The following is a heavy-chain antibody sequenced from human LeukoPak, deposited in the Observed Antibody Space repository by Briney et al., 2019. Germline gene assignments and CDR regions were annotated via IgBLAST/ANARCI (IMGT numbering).Heavy chain of an antibody. J-gene: IGHJ4*02. Sequence: RSGGSLRLSCAASGFPFSTYWMHWVRQAPGKGLVWVSRINSDGSVTSYADSVKGRFTISRDNAKNTLYLQMNSLRAVDTAVYYCARFYDSSGPGYWGQGALVTVSS. V-gene: IGHV3-74*01. CDR2: INSDGSVT. CDR3: ARFYDSSGPGY. CDR1: GFPFSTYW. D-gene: IGHD3-22*01.